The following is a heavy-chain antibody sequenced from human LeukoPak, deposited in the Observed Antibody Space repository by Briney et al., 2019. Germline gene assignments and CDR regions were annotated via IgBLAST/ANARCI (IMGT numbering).Heavy chain of an antibody. CDR1: GYSFTTYW. J-gene: IGHJ3*02. CDR3: ARLQYCSSTSCYPGAFDI. CDR2: IYPGDSDT. V-gene: IGHV5-51*01. Sequence: GESLKISCKASGYSFTTYWVAWVRQMPGKGLEWMGIIYPGDSDTRYSPSFQGQVTISADKSISTAYLQWSSLKASDTAMYYCARLQYCSSTSCYPGAFDIWGQGTMVTVSS. D-gene: IGHD2-2*01.